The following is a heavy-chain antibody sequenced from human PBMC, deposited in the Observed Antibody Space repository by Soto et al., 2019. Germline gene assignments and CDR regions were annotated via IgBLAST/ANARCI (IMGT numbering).Heavy chain of an antibody. J-gene: IGHJ4*02. CDR1: GFIVSDKF. Sequence: GSLRLSCSASGFIVSDKFINWVRQAPGKGLEWVSVTYTGGYTYYADSVKGRFTISRDNSKNTLYLQMNSLRAEETAVYYCAREVSGTSFDYWGQGTLVTVSS. D-gene: IGHD1-7*01. CDR3: AREVSGTSFDY. V-gene: IGHV3-53*01. CDR2: TYTGGYT.